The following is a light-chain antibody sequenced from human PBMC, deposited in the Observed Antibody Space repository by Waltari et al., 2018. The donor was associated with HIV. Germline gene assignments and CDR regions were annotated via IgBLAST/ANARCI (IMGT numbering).Light chain of an antibody. V-gene: IGLV1-47*01. J-gene: IGLJ7*01. Sequence: QSVLTQPPSASGTPGQRVTISCSGSSSNIGSNYVYWYQQLPGTAPKLLIYRNNPRPSVVPDRFSGAKSGTSASLAISGIRSEDEADYYCAAWDDSLSGAVFGGGTQLTVL. CDR1: SSNIGSNY. CDR3: AAWDDSLSGAV. CDR2: RNN.